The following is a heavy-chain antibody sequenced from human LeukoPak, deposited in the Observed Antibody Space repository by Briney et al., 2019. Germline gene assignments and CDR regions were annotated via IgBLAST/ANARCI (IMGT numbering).Heavy chain of an antibody. CDR1: GFTFSSYE. CDR3: ARDPEYYYESSGVRYYYYYMDV. CDR2: ISSSSRTT. Sequence: TGGSLRLSCAASGFTFSSYEMNWVRQAPGKGLEWVSYISSSSRTTYYADSVKGRFTISRDAARNSLYLQMNSLRAEDTAVYYCARDPEYYYESSGVRYYYYYMDVWGKGTTVTVS. V-gene: IGHV3-48*01. D-gene: IGHD3-22*01. J-gene: IGHJ6*03.